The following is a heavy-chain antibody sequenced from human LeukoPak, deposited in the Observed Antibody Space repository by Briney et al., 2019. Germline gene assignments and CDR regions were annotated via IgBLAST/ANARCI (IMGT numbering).Heavy chain of an antibody. V-gene: IGHV3-23*01. Sequence: SGGSLRLSCAASGFTFSSYAMHWVRQAPGKGLEWVSVVSGGGENTQYADSVKGRFTISRDNSQNSLFLQMHTLRAEDMAVYYCARPYRMGYLFDGLSSWGQGTLVTVSS. D-gene: IGHD2-15*01. CDR3: ARPYRMGYLFDGLSS. CDR1: GFTFSSYA. J-gene: IGHJ4*02. CDR2: VSGGGENT.